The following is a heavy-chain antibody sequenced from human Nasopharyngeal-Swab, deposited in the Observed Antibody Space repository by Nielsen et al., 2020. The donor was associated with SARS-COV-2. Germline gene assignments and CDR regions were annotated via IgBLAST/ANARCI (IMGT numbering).Heavy chain of an antibody. Sequence: ESLKISCAASGFTFSTYAMTWVRQAPGKGLAWVSTIDAGGANTFYADSVKGRFTISRDNSKNTLYLQMNSLRADDTAVYYCADPPFSEYWGQGTLVTVSS. CDR1: GFTFSTYA. CDR2: IDAGGANT. V-gene: IGHV3-23*01. CDR3: ADPPFSEY. J-gene: IGHJ4*02.